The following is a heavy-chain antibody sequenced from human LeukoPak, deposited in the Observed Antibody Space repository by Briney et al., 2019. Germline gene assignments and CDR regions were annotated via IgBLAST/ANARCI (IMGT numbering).Heavy chain of an antibody. J-gene: IGHJ4*02. CDR2: ISGGGDST. CDR1: GFPFSSSG. D-gene: IGHD2-21*01. V-gene: IGHV3-23*01. CDR3: AKSHCGRFRCSRADF. Sequence: GGSLRLSCATSGFPFSSSGMSWVRQAPGKGLEWVSAISGGGDSTFYADSVKGRFTISRDNSKNTLYLQMNSLRDDDTAVYYCAKSHCGRFRCSRADFWGQGTLVTVSS.